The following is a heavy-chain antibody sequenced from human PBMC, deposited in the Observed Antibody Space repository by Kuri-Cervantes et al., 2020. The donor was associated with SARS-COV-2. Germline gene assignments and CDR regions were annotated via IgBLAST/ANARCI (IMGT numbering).Heavy chain of an antibody. J-gene: IGHJ6*02. D-gene: IGHD6-13*01. CDR3: ARWQQQLVLYGMDV. V-gene: IGHV3-30*03. CDR1: GFTFSSYS. CDR2: ISYDGSNK. Sequence: GGSLRLSCAASGFTFSSYSMNWVRQAPGKGLEWVAVISYDGSNKYYADSVKGRFTISRDNSKNTLYLQMNSLRAEDTAVYYCARWQQQLVLYGMDVWGQGTTVTVSS.